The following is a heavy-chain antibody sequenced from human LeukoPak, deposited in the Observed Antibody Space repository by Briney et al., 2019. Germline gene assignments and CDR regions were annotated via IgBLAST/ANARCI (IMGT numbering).Heavy chain of an antibody. Sequence: GGSLRLSCAASGFTFSSYSMNWVRQAPGKGLEWVSSITGSSTYKYYADSVKVRFTISRDNAKNSLYLQMNSLRAEDTAVYYCAREYYSGMDVWGQGTTVTVSS. CDR3: AREYYSGMDV. CDR1: GFTFSSYS. V-gene: IGHV3-21*01. J-gene: IGHJ6*02. CDR2: ITGSSTYK.